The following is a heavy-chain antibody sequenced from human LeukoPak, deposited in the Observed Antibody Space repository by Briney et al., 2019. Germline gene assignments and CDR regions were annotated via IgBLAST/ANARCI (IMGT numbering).Heavy chain of an antibody. CDR1: GFTFSRYG. CDR3: ARDGRRTSTASPRRGYYYYGMDV. V-gene: IGHV3-33*01. CDR2: IWYDGSNK. Sequence: GRSLRLSCAASGFTFSRYGMHWVRQAPGKGLEWVAVIWYDGSNKYYADSVKGRFTISRDNSKNTLCLQMNSLRAEDTAVYYCARDGRRTSTASPRRGYYYYGMDVWGQGTTVTVSS. J-gene: IGHJ6*02. D-gene: IGHD5-18*01.